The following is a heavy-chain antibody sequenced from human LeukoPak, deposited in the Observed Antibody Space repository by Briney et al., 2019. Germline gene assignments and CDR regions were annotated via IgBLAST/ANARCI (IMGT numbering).Heavy chain of an antibody. CDR2: IYYSGIT. J-gene: IGHJ4*02. CDR3: ARGTIAARLSYFDY. Sequence: PSDPLSLTCTVSGGSISSSSYYWRWIRKPPGKGLVWSGSIYYSGITYYNPSLKSRVTISVDTSKNQFSLKLSSVTAADTAVYYCARGTIAARLSYFDYWGQGTLVTVSS. D-gene: IGHD6-6*01. CDR1: GGSISSSSYY. V-gene: IGHV4-39*07.